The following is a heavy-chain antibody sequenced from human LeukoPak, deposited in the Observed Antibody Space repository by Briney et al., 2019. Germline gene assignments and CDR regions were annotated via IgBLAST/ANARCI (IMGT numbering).Heavy chain of an antibody. D-gene: IGHD2-21*02. CDR2: ISYDGGNK. V-gene: IGHV3-30*18. J-gene: IGHJ4*02. CDR3: AKKGGDWHNRYFDY. Sequence: PGGSLRLSCAASGFTFSSYGMHWVRQAPGKGLEWVAVISYDGGNKYYADSVNGRFTISRDNSKNTLSLQMSTLRAEDTAIYYCAKKGGDWHNRYFDYWGQGALVTVSS. CDR1: GFTFSSYG.